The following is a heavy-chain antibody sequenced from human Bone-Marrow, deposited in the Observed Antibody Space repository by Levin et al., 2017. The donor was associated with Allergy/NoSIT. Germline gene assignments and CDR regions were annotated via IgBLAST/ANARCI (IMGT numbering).Heavy chain of an antibody. D-gene: IGHD5-12*01. V-gene: IGHV3-30*18. CDR3: TNDVDRTWSLATGFDY. J-gene: IGHJ4*02. Sequence: GGSLRLSCAASGFTLSSYGMHWVRQAPGTGLEWVATISYDGTNEYYADSVKGRFTISKDNSKNTLFLQMHSPRIEDTAVYYCTNDVDRTWSLATGFDYWGQGTLVTVSS. CDR2: ISYDGTNE. CDR1: GFTLSSYG.